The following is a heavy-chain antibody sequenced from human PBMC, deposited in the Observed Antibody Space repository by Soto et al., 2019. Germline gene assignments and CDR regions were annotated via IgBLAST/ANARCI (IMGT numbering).Heavy chain of an antibody. J-gene: IGHJ5*02. V-gene: IGHV4-4*07. CDR3: SRGQRSSDWFDP. CDR2: IYSSGNT. D-gene: IGHD2-2*01. Sequence: SETLSLTCSVSGGTISGYYWTWIRQPAGKGLEWIGRIYSSGNTKYNPSLQSRVTMSLDTSNNQFSLRLTSVTAADTAGYYCSRGQRSSDWFDPWGQGTLFTVSS. CDR1: GGTISGYY.